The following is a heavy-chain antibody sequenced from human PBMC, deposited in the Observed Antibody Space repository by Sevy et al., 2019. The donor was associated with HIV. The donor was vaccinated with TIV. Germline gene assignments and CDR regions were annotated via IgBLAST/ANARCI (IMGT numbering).Heavy chain of an antibody. CDR2: ISSSSTYI. CDR3: TRDYVIPTSIDYYYYGMDV. CDR1: GFTFRNYN. D-gene: IGHD2-2*01. J-gene: IGHJ6*02. V-gene: IGHV3-21*01. Sequence: GGSVRLSCAASGFTFRNYNMIWVRQAPGKGLEWVSSISSSSTYIYYADSLKGRFTISRDNAKNTLYLQMNSLRAEDTAVYYCTRDYVIPTSIDYYYYGMDVWGQGTTVTVSS.